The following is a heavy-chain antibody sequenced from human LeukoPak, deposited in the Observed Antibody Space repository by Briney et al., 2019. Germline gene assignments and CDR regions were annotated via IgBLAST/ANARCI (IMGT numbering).Heavy chain of an antibody. Sequence: GGSLRLSCAASGFTVSSNYMSWIRQAPGKGLEYVSAISSNGGSTYYADSVKGRFTISRDNSKNTLYLQMSSLRAEDTAVYYCVKYTSDYWGQGTLVTVSS. CDR1: GFTVSSNY. D-gene: IGHD2-2*02. V-gene: IGHV3-64D*06. J-gene: IGHJ4*02. CDR3: VKYTSDY. CDR2: ISSNGGST.